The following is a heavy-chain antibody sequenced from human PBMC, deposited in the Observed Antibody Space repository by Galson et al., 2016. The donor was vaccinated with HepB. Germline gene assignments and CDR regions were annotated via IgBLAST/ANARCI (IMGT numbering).Heavy chain of an antibody. CDR2: SNPSLSKT. CDR3: ARQPLRPTAAPVY. CDR1: GYTFTNYW. V-gene: IGHV5-10-1*01. Sequence: QSGAEVKKPGESLRISCEGSGYTFTNYWINWVRQMPGKGLEWMGRSNPSLSKTNYSPYLEGHVTISADKSTSTAYLQWNSLKASDTATYYCARQPLRPTAAPVYWGQGTLVTVSS. D-gene: IGHD6-25*01. J-gene: IGHJ4*02.